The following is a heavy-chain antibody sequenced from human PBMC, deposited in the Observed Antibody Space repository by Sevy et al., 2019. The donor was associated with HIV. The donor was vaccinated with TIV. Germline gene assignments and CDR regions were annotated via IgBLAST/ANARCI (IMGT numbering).Heavy chain of an antibody. CDR1: GYTFTGYY. J-gene: IGHJ5*02. CDR2: INPNSGGT. V-gene: IGHV1-2*02. CDR3: ARGFYYYDSSGYYWP. D-gene: IGHD3-22*01. Sequence: ASVKVSCKASGYTFTGYYMHWVRQAPGQGLEWMGWINPNSGGTNYAQKFQGRVTMTRDTSISTASMGLSRLRSDDTAVYYCARGFYYYDSSGYYWPWGQGTLVTVSS.